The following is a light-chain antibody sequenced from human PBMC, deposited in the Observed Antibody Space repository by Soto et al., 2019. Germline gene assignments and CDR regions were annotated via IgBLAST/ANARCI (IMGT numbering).Light chain of an antibody. CDR2: GTS. Sequence: EIVMTQSPATLSVSPGERATLSCRASHRVSSYLAWYQQKPGQAPRLLIYGTSTRATGIPARFSGSGSGTEFTLTITSLQSEDFAVYYCQRYNNWPLTFGGGTKVEIK. V-gene: IGKV3-15*01. CDR3: QRYNNWPLT. CDR1: HRVSSY. J-gene: IGKJ4*01.